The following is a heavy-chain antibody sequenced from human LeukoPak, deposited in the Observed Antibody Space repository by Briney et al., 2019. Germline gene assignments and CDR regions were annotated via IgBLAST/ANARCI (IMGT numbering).Heavy chain of an antibody. CDR1: GYTFTSYG. J-gene: IGHJ1*01. V-gene: IGHV1-18*01. D-gene: IGHD6-13*01. CDR2: ISAYNGNT. Sequence: ASVKVSCKASGYTFTSYGISWVRQAPGQGLEWMGWISAYNGNTNYAQKLQGRVTMTTDTSTSTDYMELRSLRSDDTAVYYCARVAAAAGPDKHWGQGTLVTVSS. CDR3: ARVAAAAGPDKH.